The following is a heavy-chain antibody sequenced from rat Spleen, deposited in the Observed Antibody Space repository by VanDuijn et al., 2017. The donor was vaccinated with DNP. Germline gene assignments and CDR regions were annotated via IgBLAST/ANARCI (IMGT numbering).Heavy chain of an antibody. V-gene: IGHV3-1*01. CDR2: ISYSGST. CDR1: GYSITSNY. Sequence: EVQLQESGPGLVKPSQSLSLTCSVTGYSITSNYWGWIRKFPGNKMEWMGYISYSGSTGYNPSLKSRVSITRDTSKNQFFLQLNSVTSEDTATYDCARSDYFGSFRPFAYWGQVTLVTVSS. CDR3: ARSDYFGSFRPFAY. J-gene: IGHJ3*01. D-gene: IGHD1-6*01.